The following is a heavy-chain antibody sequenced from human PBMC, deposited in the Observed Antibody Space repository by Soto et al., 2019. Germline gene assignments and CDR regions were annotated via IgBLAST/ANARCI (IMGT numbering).Heavy chain of an antibody. V-gene: IGHV4-59*01. CDR3: ARDGYSRYYYYGMDV. CDR2: IYYSGST. Sequence: SETLSLTCTVSGGSISSYYWSWIRQPPGKGLEWIGYIYYSGSTNYNPSLKSRVTISVDTTKNQFSLKLSSVTAADTAVYYCARDGYSRYYYYGMDVWGQGTTVTVSS. CDR1: GGSISSYY. J-gene: IGHJ6*02. D-gene: IGHD4-4*01.